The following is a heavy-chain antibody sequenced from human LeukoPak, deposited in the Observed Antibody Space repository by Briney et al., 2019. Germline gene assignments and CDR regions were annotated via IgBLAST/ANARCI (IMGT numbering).Heavy chain of an antibody. CDR3: AKDPLSGSYRQYYFDY. J-gene: IGHJ4*02. V-gene: IGHV3-23*01. CDR2: ISGSGGST. Sequence: GGSLRLSCAASGFTFSSYAMSWVRQPPGKGLEGVSAISGSGGSTYYADSVKGRFTIPRDNSKNTLYLQMNSLRAEDTAVYYCAKDPLSGSYRQYYFDYWGQGTLVTVSS. D-gene: IGHD1-26*01. CDR1: GFTFSSYA.